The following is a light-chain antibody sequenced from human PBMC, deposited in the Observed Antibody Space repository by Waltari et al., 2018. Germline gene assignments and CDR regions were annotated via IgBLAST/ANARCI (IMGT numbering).Light chain of an antibody. CDR1: SSDVGGYNY. CDR2: DVN. CDR3: SSYTVSSSLVI. J-gene: IGLJ2*01. V-gene: IGLV2-14*01. Sequence: QSALTQPASVSGSPGQSITISCPGTSSDVGGYNYVSWYQQYPGKAPKLMTFDVNSRPSGVSKRFSGSKSGNTASLTISGLQAEDEANYYCSSYTVSSSLVIFGGGTKLTVL.